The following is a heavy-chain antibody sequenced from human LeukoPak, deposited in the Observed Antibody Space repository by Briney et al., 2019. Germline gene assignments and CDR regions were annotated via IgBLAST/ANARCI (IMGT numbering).Heavy chain of an antibody. CDR3: ARVGGGDGSGWSTTDY. Sequence: GGSLRLSCAASGFTFSSYEMNWVRQAPGKGLEWVSYISSSGSTIYYADSVKGRFTISRDNAKNSLYLEMNSLRVEDTAMYYCARVGGGDGSGWSTTDYWGQGTLVTVSS. D-gene: IGHD6-19*01. CDR1: GFTFSSYE. CDR2: ISSSGSTI. V-gene: IGHV3-48*03. J-gene: IGHJ4*02.